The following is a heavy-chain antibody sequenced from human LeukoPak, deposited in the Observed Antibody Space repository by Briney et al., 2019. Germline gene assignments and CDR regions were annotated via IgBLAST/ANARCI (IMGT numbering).Heavy chain of an antibody. D-gene: IGHD3-10*01. CDR1: GFTFSSYW. Sequence: HPGGSLRPSCAASGFTFSSYWMSWVRQAPGRGLEWVANIKQDGSEKYYVDSVKGRFTISRDNAKNSLYLQMNSLRAEDTAVYYCTRESYGSGSYLYDYWGRGTLVTVSS. CDR3: TRESYGSGSYLYDY. V-gene: IGHV3-7*01. CDR2: IKQDGSEK. J-gene: IGHJ4*02.